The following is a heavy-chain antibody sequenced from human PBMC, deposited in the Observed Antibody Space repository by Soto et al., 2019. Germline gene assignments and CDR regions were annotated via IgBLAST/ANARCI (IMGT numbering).Heavy chain of an antibody. CDR3: ARSTYRTPDY. Sequence: QVQLVESGGGVVQPGRSLRLSCAASGFTFSSYAMHWVRQAPGKGLEWVAVISYDGSNKYYADSVKGRFTISRDNSKNTLYLQMNSLRAEDTAVYYCARSTYRTPDYWGQGTLVTVSS. J-gene: IGHJ4*02. D-gene: IGHD3-16*02. CDR2: ISYDGSNK. CDR1: GFTFSSYA. V-gene: IGHV3-30-3*01.